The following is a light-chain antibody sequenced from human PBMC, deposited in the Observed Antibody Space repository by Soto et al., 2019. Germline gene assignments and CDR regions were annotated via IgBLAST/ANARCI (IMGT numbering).Light chain of an antibody. V-gene: IGKV1-5*01. CDR2: DAS. J-gene: IGKJ1*01. CDR3: QQYNSYTWT. Sequence: DIQMTQSPSTLSATAGDRVTITCRASQSISSWLAWYQHKPGKAPKLLIYDASNLDSGVPSRFSGGGSGTEFTLTISSLQPDDFATYYCQQYNSYTWTFGQGTKVDI. CDR1: QSISSW.